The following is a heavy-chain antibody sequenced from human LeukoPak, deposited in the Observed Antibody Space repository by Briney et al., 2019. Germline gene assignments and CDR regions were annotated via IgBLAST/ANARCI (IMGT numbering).Heavy chain of an antibody. CDR1: GGSISSYY. D-gene: IGHD1-1*01. J-gene: IGHJ4*02. Sequence: SETLSLTCTVSGGSISSYYWSWIRQPPGKGLERIGYILYSGSTYYNPSLRSRVTISVDTPKSQFSLKLSSVAAAVTAVYYCAGAPNDHYFDYWGQGILVTVSS. V-gene: IGHV4-59*01. CDR2: ILYSGST. CDR3: AGAPNDHYFDY.